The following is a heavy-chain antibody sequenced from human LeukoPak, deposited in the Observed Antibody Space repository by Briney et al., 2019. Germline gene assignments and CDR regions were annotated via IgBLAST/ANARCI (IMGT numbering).Heavy chain of an antibody. V-gene: IGHV4-59*08. CDR2: IYYSGST. CDR3: ARHAGSLIILDY. J-gene: IGHJ4*02. Sequence: SETLSLTCTVSGGSISSYYWSWIRQPPGKGLEWIGYIYYSGSTNYNPSLKSRVTISVDTSKNQFSLKLSSVTAADTAVYYCARHAGSLIILDYWGQGTLVTVSS. D-gene: IGHD3-10*01. CDR1: GGSISSYY.